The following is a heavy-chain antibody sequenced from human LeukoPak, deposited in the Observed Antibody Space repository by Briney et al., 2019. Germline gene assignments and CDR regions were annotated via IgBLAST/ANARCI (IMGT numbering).Heavy chain of an antibody. V-gene: IGHV1-18*01. D-gene: IGHD3-10*01. CDR1: GYTFTSYG. J-gene: IGHJ5*02. Sequence: ASVKVSCKASGYTFTSYGISWVRQAPGQGLEWMGWISAYNGNTNYAQKHQGRGTMTTDTSTSTAYMELRSMRSDDTAVYYCARDSITMVRGVHKSWFDPWGQGTLVTVSS. CDR2: ISAYNGNT. CDR3: ARDSITMVRGVHKSWFDP.